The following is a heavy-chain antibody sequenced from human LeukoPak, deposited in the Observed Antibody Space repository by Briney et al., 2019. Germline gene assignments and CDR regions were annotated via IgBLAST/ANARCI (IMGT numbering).Heavy chain of an antibody. Sequence: PGGSLRLSCAASGFTVSSNYMSWVRQAPGKGLEWIGYIYYSGSTNYNPSLKSRVTISVDTSKNQFFLKLSSVTAADTAVYYCARDVAAAGALDAFDIWGQGTMVTVSS. CDR1: GFTVSSNY. CDR2: IYYSGST. V-gene: IGHV4-59*02. CDR3: ARDVAAAGALDAFDI. J-gene: IGHJ3*02. D-gene: IGHD6-13*01.